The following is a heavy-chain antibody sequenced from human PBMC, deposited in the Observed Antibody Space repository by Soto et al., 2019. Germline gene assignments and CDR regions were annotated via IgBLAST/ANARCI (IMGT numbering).Heavy chain of an antibody. CDR3: AKHQYSFAHYIDH. D-gene: IGHD5-12*01. J-gene: IGHJ4*02. V-gene: IGHV3-23*01. Sequence: GGSLRLSCAASGFDFSGYAMSWVRQAPGKGLQWVSVITGGGTSIYYAASVKGRFSIARDKSSNTLVLHMSSLRAEDTALYYCAKHQYSFAHYIDHWGQGTQV. CDR1: GFDFSGYA. CDR2: ITGGGTSI.